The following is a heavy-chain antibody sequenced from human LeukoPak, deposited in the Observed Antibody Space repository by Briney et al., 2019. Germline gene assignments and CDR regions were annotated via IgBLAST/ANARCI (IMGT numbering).Heavy chain of an antibody. D-gene: IGHD3-10*01. CDR2: INPNSGGT. J-gene: IGHJ4*02. V-gene: IGHV1-2*02. Sequence: GASVEVSCKASGYTFTGYYLHWVRQAPGQGLEWMGWINPNSGGTKYAQKFQGRVTMTKDTSISTAYMDLSRLRSDDTAVYYCARDYYGSGSYYQLGYWGQGTLVTVSS. CDR3: ARDYYGSGSYYQLGY. CDR1: GYTFTGYY.